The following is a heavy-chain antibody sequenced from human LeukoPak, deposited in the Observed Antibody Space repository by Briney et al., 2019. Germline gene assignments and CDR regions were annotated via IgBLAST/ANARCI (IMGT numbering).Heavy chain of an antibody. Sequence: SVKVSCKASEGTFSSYAISWVRQAPGQGLEWMGGIIPIFGTANYAQKFQGRVTISTDESTSTAYMELSSLRSEDTAVYYCARARYYDSSGYYFDYWGQGTLVTVSS. J-gene: IGHJ4*02. D-gene: IGHD3-22*01. CDR1: EGTFSSYA. V-gene: IGHV1-69*05. CDR2: IIPIFGTA. CDR3: ARARYYDSSGYYFDY.